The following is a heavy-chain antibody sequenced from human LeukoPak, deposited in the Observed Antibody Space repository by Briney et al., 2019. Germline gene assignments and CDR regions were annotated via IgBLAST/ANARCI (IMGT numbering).Heavy chain of an antibody. J-gene: IGHJ4*02. CDR3: ATLNDYGDYGRDY. CDR1: GGSISSSSYY. Sequence: SETLSLTCTVFGGSISSSSYYWGWIRQPPGKGVEWIGSIYYSGSTYYNPSLKSRVTISVDTSKNQFSLKLSSVTAADTAVYYCATLNDYGDYGRDYWGQGTLVTVSS. D-gene: IGHD4-17*01. V-gene: IGHV4-39*01. CDR2: IYYSGST.